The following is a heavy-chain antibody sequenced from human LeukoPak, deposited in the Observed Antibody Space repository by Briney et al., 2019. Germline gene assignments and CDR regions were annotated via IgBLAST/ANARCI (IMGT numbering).Heavy chain of an antibody. J-gene: IGHJ4*02. V-gene: IGHV1-69*11. CDR2: IIPMMGTA. CDR1: RTTFSSYA. D-gene: IGHD3-22*01. CDR3: ASRGSSSYYSIDH. Sequence: SVKVSCKASRTTFSSYAFTWVRQAPGQGGEWLGRIIPMMGTANYSDKYKGGISISADESTSTAHMELSNLRLEDTAVFYCASRGSSSYYSIDHWGQGTLITVSS.